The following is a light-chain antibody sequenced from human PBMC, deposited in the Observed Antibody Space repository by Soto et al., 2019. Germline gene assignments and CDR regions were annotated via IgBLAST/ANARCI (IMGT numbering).Light chain of an antibody. CDR2: ASS. CDR1: QGIGTY. V-gene: IGKV1-9*01. Sequence: IQLTQSPSSLCASVGARLTVTCRASQGIGTYLVWYQQKRGKAPTVLIYASSTLQTGVPSRFSGSGSGTDFSLTISSLHPEDVATYYCQPVDSYPRTFGPGTKVEIK. CDR3: QPVDSYPRT. J-gene: IGKJ4*02.